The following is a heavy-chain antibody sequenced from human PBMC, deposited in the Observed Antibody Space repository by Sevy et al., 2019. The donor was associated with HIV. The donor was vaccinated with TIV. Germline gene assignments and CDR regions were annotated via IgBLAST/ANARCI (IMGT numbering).Heavy chain of an antibody. Sequence: GGSLRLSCAASGFTFSSYGMHWVRQAPGKGLEWVAVIWYDGSNKYYADSVKGRFTISRDNSKNTLYLQMNSLRAEDTAVYYCAKDYARRYSSSSGDFDYWGQGTLVTVSS. V-gene: IGHV3-30*02. CDR3: AKDYARRYSSSSGDFDY. D-gene: IGHD6-6*01. CDR2: IWYDGSNK. CDR1: GFTFSSYG. J-gene: IGHJ4*02.